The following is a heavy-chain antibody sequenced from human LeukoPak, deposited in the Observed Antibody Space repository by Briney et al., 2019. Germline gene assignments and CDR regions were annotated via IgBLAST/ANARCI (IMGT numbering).Heavy chain of an antibody. J-gene: IGHJ4*02. CDR2: INHSGST. D-gene: IGHD3-10*01. CDR3: ARGRGVRGVIGDY. CDR1: GGSFSGYY. V-gene: IGHV4-34*01. Sequence: SETPSLTCAVYGGSFSGYYWSWIRQPPGKGLEWIGEINHSGSTNYNPSLKSRVTISVDTSKNQFSLKLSSVTAADTAVYYCARGRGVRGVIGDYWGQGTLVTVSS.